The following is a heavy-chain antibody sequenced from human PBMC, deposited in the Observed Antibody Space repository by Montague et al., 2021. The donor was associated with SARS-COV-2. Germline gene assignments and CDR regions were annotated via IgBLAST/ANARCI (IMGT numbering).Heavy chain of an antibody. D-gene: IGHD3-10*01. Sequence: TLSLTCNISGGSIKTTEYYWGWIRQSPGKGLEWIGYVYFSGTTYFNPSLETRTTISIDTSKSQFSLKLRSVTAADTAVYFCVRAADHYYPSGPLVGFDVWGLGTLVTVSS. CDR2: VYFSGTT. V-gene: IGHV4-30-4*08. CDR3: VRAADHYYPSGPLVGFDV. J-gene: IGHJ4*01. CDR1: GGSIKTTEYY.